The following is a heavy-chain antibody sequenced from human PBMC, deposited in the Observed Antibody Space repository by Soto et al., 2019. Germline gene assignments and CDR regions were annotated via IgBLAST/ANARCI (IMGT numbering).Heavy chain of an antibody. Sequence: GGSLRLSCAASGFTFSSYAMSWVRQAPGKGLEWVSAISDSGGNTYYADSVKGRFTISRDNSKNTLYLQMNSLRAEDTAVYYCAREYYDFWSGNLRYFDYWGQGTLVTVSS. CDR3: AREYYDFWSGNLRYFDY. D-gene: IGHD3-3*01. CDR1: GFTFSSYA. CDR2: ISDSGGNT. V-gene: IGHV3-23*01. J-gene: IGHJ4*02.